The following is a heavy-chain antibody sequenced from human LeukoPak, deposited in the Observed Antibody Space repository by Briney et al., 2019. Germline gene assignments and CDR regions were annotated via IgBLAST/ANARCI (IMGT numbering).Heavy chain of an antibody. J-gene: IGHJ6*03. CDR3: ASRTPGHVGIDYSNYEFYYYDYMDV. D-gene: IGHD4-11*01. Sequence: SVKVSCKASGGTFSSYAISWVRQAPGQGLEWMGGIIPIFVTANYAQKFQGRVTITTDESTSTAYMELSSLRSEDTAVYYCASRTPGHVGIDYSNYEFYYYDYMDVWGKGTTVTVSS. CDR2: IIPIFVTA. CDR1: GGTFSSYA. V-gene: IGHV1-69*05.